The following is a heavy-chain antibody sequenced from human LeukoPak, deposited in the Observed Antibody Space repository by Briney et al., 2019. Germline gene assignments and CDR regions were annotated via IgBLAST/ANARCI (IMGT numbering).Heavy chain of an antibody. CDR1: GGSISSYY. V-gene: IGHV4-59*01. Sequence: KTSETLSLTCTVSGGSISSYYWSWIRQPPGKGLEWIGNIYYSGSTNYNPSLKSRVTISVDTSKNQFSLKLSSVTAADTAVYYCARGAARMVEVATIISFEYWGQGTLVTVSS. J-gene: IGHJ4*02. CDR3: ARGAARMVEVATIISFEY. CDR2: IYYSGST. D-gene: IGHD5-24*01.